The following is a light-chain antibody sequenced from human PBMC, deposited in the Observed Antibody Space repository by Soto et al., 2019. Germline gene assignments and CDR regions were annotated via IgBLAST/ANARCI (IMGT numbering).Light chain of an antibody. Sequence: EIVLTQSPGTLSLSPGERATLSCRAGQSVTSTFLAWYQQKPGQAPRLLIYGASARATGIPDRFSGSGSGTDFTLSISRLEPEDFAVYYCQYSGSASGWTFGRGTSVEI. CDR3: QYSGSASGWT. J-gene: IGKJ1*01. V-gene: IGKV3-20*01. CDR1: QSVTSTF. CDR2: GAS.